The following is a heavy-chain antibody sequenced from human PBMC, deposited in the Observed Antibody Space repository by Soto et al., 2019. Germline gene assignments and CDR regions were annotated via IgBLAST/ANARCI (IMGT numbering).Heavy chain of an antibody. CDR1: GGTFSSYA. CDR3: ARDRVVCSGGSCYHYYFGMDV. D-gene: IGHD2-15*01. CDR2: IIPIFGTA. V-gene: IGHV1-69*05. Sequence: SVKVSCKASGGTFSSYAISWVRQAPGQGLEWMGGIIPIFGTANYAQKFQGRVTMTRDTSTSTVYMEVSSLRSEDTAVYYCARDRVVCSGGSCYHYYFGMDVWGQGTTVTVSS. J-gene: IGHJ6*02.